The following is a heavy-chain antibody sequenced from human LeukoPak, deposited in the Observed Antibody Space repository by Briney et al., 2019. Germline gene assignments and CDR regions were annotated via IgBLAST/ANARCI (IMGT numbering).Heavy chain of an antibody. CDR1: GYTFTSYY. CDR2: ISAYNGNT. Sequence: ASVKVSCKASGYTFTSYYMHWVRQAPGQGLEWMGWISAYNGNTNYAQKLQGRVTMTTDTSTSTAYMELRSLRSDDTAVYYCARGIKDYDFWSGYKHGMDVWGQGTTVTVSS. D-gene: IGHD3-3*01. V-gene: IGHV1-18*04. J-gene: IGHJ6*02. CDR3: ARGIKDYDFWSGYKHGMDV.